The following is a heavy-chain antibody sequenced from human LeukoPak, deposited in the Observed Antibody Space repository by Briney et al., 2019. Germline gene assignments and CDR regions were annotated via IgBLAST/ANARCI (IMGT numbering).Heavy chain of an antibody. CDR3: AKDQYCSGESCPHQRGFHY. CDR1: GFTFDNYA. V-gene: IGHV3-23*01. D-gene: IGHD2-15*01. J-gene: IGHJ4*02. Sequence: GGSLRLSCAASGFTFDNYAMTWVRQAPGRGLEWVSTTSNTGGSTYYADSVEGRFTISRDNSKNTLYLQMNCRRAEDTAVYYCAKDQYCSGESCPHQRGFHYWGQGTLVTVSS. CDR2: TSNTGGST.